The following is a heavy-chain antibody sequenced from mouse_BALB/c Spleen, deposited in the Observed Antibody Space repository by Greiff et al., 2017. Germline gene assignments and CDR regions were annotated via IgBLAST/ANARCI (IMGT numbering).Heavy chain of an antibody. D-gene: IGHD2-3*01. CDR3: ARYDGFAY. Sequence: EVKLVESGGGLVQPGGSRKLSCAASGFTFSSFGMHWVRQAPEKGLEWVAYISSGSSTIYYADTVKGRFTISRDNPKNTQFLQMTSLRSEDTAMYYCARYDGFAYWGQGTLVTVSA. CDR1: GFTFSSFG. J-gene: IGHJ3*01. V-gene: IGHV5-17*02. CDR2: ISSGSSTI.